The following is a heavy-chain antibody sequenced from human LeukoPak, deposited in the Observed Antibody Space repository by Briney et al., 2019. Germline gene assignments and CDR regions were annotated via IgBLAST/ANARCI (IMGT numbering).Heavy chain of an antibody. CDR2: VYYSGST. Sequence: SETLSLTCNVSGDSFTSGGFYWAWIRQSPGKGLEWIGNVYYSGSTQYNPSLRGRVSISMDMTKNQFSLNLNSVSVTDTAIYYCARRDYAAWFDPWGQGTLVTVSS. D-gene: IGHD4/OR15-4a*01. J-gene: IGHJ5*02. V-gene: IGHV4-39*01. CDR3: ARRDYAAWFDP. CDR1: GDSFTSGGFY.